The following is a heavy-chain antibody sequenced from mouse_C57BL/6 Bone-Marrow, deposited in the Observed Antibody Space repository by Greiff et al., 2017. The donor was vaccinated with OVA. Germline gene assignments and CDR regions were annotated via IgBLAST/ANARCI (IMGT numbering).Heavy chain of an antibody. D-gene: IGHD2-4*01. CDR3: VSLYDYPLIGY. CDR2: IRSKSNNYAT. CDR1: GFSFNTYA. V-gene: IGHV10-1*01. J-gene: IGHJ4*01. Sequence: EVQGVESGGGLVQPKGSLKLSCAASGFSFNTYAMNWVRQAPGKGLEWVARIRSKSNNYATYYADSVKDRFTISRDDSESMLYLQMNNLKTEDTAMYYCVSLYDYPLIGYWGQGTSVTVSS.